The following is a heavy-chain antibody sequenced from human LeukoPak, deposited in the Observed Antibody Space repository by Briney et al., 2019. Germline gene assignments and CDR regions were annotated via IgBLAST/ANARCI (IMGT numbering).Heavy chain of an antibody. CDR3: AKGQLWRDY. D-gene: IGHD5-18*01. CDR1: GFTFSSYA. CDR2: ISGGGGRT. Sequence: GESLRLSCTASGFTFSSYAMSWVRQAPGKGLEWVSTISGGGGRTWYADSVKGRFTISRDNSKNTLYLQMNSLRAEDTAVYYCAKGQLWRDYWGQGTLVTVSS. V-gene: IGHV3-23*01. J-gene: IGHJ4*02.